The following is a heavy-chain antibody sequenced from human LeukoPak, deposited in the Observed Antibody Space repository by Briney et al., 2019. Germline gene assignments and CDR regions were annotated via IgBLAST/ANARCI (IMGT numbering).Heavy chain of an antibody. CDR1: GFTFSDYY. D-gene: IGHD3-3*01. V-gene: IGHV3-11*01. J-gene: IGHJ6*03. Sequence: PGGSLRLSCAASGFTFSDYYMSWIRQAPGKGLEWVSYISSSGSTIYYADSVKGRFTISRDNSKNTLYLQMNSLRAEDTAVYYCARPHTIFGVAPPMDVWGKGTTVTVSS. CDR3: ARPHTIFGVAPPMDV. CDR2: ISSSGSTI.